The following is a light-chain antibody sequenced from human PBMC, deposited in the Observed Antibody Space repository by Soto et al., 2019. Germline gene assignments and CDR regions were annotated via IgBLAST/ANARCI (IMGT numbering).Light chain of an antibody. CDR1: SSDVGANNY. CDR2: EVT. J-gene: IGLJ2*01. Sequence: QPVLTQPPSASGSPGQSVTISCSGTSSDVGANNYVSWYQQHPGKAPKLIIYEVTKRPSGVPDRFSGSKSGNTASLTVSGLQAEDEADYYCSTFGGTKVFGGGTKLTVL. V-gene: IGLV2-8*01. CDR3: STFGGTKV.